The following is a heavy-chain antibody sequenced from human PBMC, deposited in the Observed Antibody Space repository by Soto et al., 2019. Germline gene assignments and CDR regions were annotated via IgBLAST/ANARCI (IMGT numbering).Heavy chain of an antibody. CDR2: INAGNGNT. CDR3: AVYCSGGSGYKGGNFDY. Sequence: GASVKVSCKASGGTFSSYAISWVRQAPGQGLEWMGWINAGNGNTKYSQKFQGRVTITRDTSASTAYMELSSLRSEDTAVYYCAVYCSGGSGYKGGNFDYWGQGTLVTVSS. V-gene: IGHV1-3*01. D-gene: IGHD2-15*01. CDR1: GGTFSSYA. J-gene: IGHJ4*02.